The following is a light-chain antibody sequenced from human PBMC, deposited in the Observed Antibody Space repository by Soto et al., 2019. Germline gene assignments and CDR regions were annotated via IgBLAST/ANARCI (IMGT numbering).Light chain of an antibody. CDR3: QQYGSSPPEA. CDR2: GAS. Sequence: EIVLTQSPGTLSLSPGERATLSCRTSQSVSNSYLAWYQQKPGQAPRLLIYGASSRDTGIPDRFSGSGSGTDFTLTISRLEPEDFAVYYCQQYGSSPPEAFGQGTKVEIK. CDR1: QSVSNSY. J-gene: IGKJ1*01. V-gene: IGKV3-20*01.